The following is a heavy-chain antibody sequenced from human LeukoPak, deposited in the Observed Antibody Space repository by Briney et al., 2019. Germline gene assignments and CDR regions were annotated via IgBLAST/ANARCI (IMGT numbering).Heavy chain of an antibody. V-gene: IGHV4-39*07. J-gene: IGHJ6*03. CDR1: GGSISSSSYY. CDR3: ARAPYYYYYYMDV. Sequence: PSETLSLTCTVSGGSISSSSYYWGWIRRPPGKGLEWIGSIYYSGSTYYNPSLKGRVTISVDTSKNQFSLKLSSVTAADTAVYYCARAPYYYYYYMDVWGKGTTVTASS. CDR2: IYYSGST.